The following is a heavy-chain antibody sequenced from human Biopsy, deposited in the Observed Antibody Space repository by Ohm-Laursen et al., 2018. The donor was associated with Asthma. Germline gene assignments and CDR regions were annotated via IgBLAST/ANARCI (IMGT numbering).Heavy chain of an antibody. V-gene: IGHV1-18*01. CDR3: ARAVDYSHYYGIDV. CDR1: GYTFNSAG. J-gene: IGHJ6*02. CDR2: ISVYNGNT. D-gene: IGHD3-10*01. Sequence: ATMKISCKTSGYTFNSAGITWVRQAPGQGLEWMGWISVYNGNTRVAQKLQDRVTMISDTSTSTAYMELRSLRSDDTAVYFCARAVDYSHYYGIDVWGQGTTVTVS.